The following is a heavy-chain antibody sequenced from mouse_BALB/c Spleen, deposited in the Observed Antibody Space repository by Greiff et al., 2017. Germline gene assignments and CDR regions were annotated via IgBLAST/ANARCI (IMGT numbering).Heavy chain of an antibody. CDR1: GFTFSSYG. CDR3: ARDFYGSSPYYYAMDY. CDR2: INSNGGST. V-gene: IGHV5-6-3*01. J-gene: IGHJ4*01. Sequence: EVKLVESGGGLVQPGGSLKLSCAASGFTFSSYGMSWVRQTPDKRLELVATINSNGGSTYYPDSVKGRFTISRDNAKNTLYLQMSSLKSEDTAMYYCARDFYGSSPYYYAMDYWGQGTSVTVSS. D-gene: IGHD1-1*01.